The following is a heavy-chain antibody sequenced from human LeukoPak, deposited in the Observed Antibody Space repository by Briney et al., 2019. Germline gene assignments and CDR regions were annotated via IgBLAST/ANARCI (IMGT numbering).Heavy chain of an antibody. J-gene: IGHJ4*02. V-gene: IGHV4-61*02. CDR2: IYTSGST. CDR1: GGSISSGSYC. CDR3: ARVDRGYTYGLSY. D-gene: IGHD5-18*01. Sequence: SETLSLTCTVSGGSISSGSYCWSWIRQPAGKGLEWIGRIYTSGSTNYNPSLKSRVTISVDTSKNQFSLKLSSVTAADAAVYYCARVDRGYTYGLSYWGQGTLVTVSS.